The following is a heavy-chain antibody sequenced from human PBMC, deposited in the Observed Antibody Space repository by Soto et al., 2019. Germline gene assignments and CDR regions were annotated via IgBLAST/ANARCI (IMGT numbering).Heavy chain of an antibody. CDR3: SRHYCSGGSCYYYGMDV. J-gene: IGHJ6*02. CDR1: GCSISSSGHY. V-gene: IGHV4-39*01. Sequence: SETLSLTCTFSGCSISSSGHYWGWVRQPPGKGLERIGTIHYSGDAYYNPSLKSRVSISVDTSKSQFSLKLNSVTAADTALYYCSRHYCSGGSCYYYGMDVWGQGTTVTVSS. CDR2: IHYSGDA. D-gene: IGHD2-15*01.